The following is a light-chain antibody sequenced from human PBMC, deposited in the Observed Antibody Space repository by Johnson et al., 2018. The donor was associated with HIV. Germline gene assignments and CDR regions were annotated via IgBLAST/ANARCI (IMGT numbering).Light chain of an antibody. CDR1: SSNSGNNY. J-gene: IGLJ1*01. Sequence: QSVLTQPPSVSAAPGQKVTISCSGSSSNSGNNYVSWYQQLPGTAPKLLIYENNKRPSWIPDRFSGSKSGTSATLGFTGLQPGDEADYYCGTWDSSLSAYVFGTGTKVTVL. CDR3: GTWDSSLSAYV. CDR2: ENN. V-gene: IGLV1-51*02.